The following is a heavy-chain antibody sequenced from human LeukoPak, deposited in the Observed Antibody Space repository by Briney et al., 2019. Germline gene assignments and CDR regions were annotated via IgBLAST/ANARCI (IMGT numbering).Heavy chain of an antibody. CDR1: GYTFTGYY. V-gene: IGHV1-2*02. CDR2: INPNSGGT. CDR3: ARDAFTMVPTDAFDI. D-gene: IGHD3-10*01. Sequence: ASVKVSCKASGYTFTGYYMHWVRQAPGQGLEWMGWINPNSGGTNYAQKFQGRVTMTRDTSISTAYMELRRLRSDDTAVYYCARDAFTMVPTDAFDIWGQGTMVTVSS. J-gene: IGHJ3*02.